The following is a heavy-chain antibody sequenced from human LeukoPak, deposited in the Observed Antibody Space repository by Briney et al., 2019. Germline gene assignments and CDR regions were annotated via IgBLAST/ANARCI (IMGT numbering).Heavy chain of an antibody. CDR2: IRYDGSNK. Sequence: PGGSLRLSCAASGFTFSSYGMHWVRQAPGKGLEWVAFIRYDGSNKYYADSVKGRFTISRDNSKNTLYLQMNSLRAEDTAVYYCAKDRPLVGATKGGIGVDYWGQGTLVTVSS. J-gene: IGHJ4*02. CDR1: GFTFSSYG. V-gene: IGHV3-30*02. D-gene: IGHD1-26*01. CDR3: AKDRPLVGATKGGIGVDY.